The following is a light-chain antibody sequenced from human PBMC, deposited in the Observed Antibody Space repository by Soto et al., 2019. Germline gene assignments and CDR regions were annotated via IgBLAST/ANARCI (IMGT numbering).Light chain of an antibody. CDR2: DTS. J-gene: IGKJ5*01. CDR1: QSFSSSY. V-gene: IGKV3-20*01. Sequence: EIVLTQSPGTLSLSPGERATLSCRASQSFSSSYLAWYQQKPGQAPRLLIYDTSSRATGVPDRYSASGSGTDFTLTISRLEPEDFAVFFCQQYGTSEIIFGQGTRLEIK. CDR3: QQYGTSEII.